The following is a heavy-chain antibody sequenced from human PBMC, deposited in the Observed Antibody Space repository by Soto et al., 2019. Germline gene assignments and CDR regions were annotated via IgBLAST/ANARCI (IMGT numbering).Heavy chain of an antibody. CDR2: ISYDGSNK. Sequence: GGSLRLSCAASGFTFSSYGMHWVRQAPGKGLEWVAVISYDGSNKYYADSVKGRFTISRDNSKNTLYLQMNSLRAEDTAVYYCASHGSSWYGSSRGKVPTSNTADYWGQGTLVTVSS. D-gene: IGHD6-13*01. J-gene: IGHJ4*02. CDR1: GFTFSSYG. CDR3: ASHGSSWYGSSRGKVPTSNTADY. V-gene: IGHV3-30*03.